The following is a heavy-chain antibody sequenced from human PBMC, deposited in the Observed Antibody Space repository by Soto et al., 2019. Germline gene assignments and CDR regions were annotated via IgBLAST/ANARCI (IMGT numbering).Heavy chain of an antibody. D-gene: IGHD2-8*01. J-gene: IGHJ6*02. CDR1: GGSFSGYY. CDR2: INHSGST. Sequence: KASETLSLTCAVYGGSFSGYYWSWIRQPPGKGLEWIGEINHSGSTNYNPSLKSRVTISVDTSKNQFSLKLSSVTAADTAVYYCARGVRVVLMVYAIHYYYGMDVWGQGTTVTVSS. CDR3: ARGVRVVLMVYAIHYYYGMDV. V-gene: IGHV4-34*01.